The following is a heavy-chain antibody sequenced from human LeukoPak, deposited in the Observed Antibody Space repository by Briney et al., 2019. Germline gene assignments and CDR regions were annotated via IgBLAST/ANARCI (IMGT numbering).Heavy chain of an antibody. CDR1: GFTFSSYA. V-gene: IGHV3-30*04. CDR2: ISYDGSNK. D-gene: IGHD1-1*01. Sequence: GGSLRLSCAASGFTFSSYAMHWVRQAPGKGLEWVAVISYDGSNKYYADSVKGRFTISRDNAKNTLYLQMNSLRAEDTAVHYCARGYNDAFDIWGQGTMVTVSS. J-gene: IGHJ3*02. CDR3: ARGYNDAFDI.